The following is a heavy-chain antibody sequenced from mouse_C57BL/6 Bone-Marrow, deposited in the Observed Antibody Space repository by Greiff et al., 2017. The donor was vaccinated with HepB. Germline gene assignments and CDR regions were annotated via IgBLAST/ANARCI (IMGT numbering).Heavy chain of an antibody. CDR3: TTSAQATAWFAY. CDR2: IDPENGDT. D-gene: IGHD3-2*02. J-gene: IGHJ3*01. V-gene: IGHV14-4*01. CDR1: GFNIKDDY. Sequence: VQLKQSGAELVRPGASVKLSCTASGFNIKDDYMHWVKQRPEQGLEWIGWIDPENGDTEYASKFQGKATITADTSSNTAYLQISSLTSEDTAVYYCTTSAQATAWFAYWGQGTLVTVSA.